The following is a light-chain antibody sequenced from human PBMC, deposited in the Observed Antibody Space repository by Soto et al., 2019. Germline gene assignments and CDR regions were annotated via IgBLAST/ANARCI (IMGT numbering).Light chain of an antibody. CDR1: QNINSN. J-gene: IGKJ4*01. V-gene: IGKV3D-15*01. Sequence: EILMTQSPLTLSVSPGEGATLSCRASQNINSNLAWYQQRPAQAPRVLIYGASSRASGIPDRFSGSGSGTDFTLTINRLEPDDFAVYYCQQYKDWPPLTFGGGTRVESK. CDR3: QQYKDWPPLT. CDR2: GAS.